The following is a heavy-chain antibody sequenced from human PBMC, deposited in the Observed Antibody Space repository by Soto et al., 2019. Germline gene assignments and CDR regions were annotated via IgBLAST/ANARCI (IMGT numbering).Heavy chain of an antibody. CDR3: ARGGSGYCSGGSCSFPYYCFGIDV. Sequence: QVQLVQSGAEVKKPGSSVKVSCKASGGTFSSYAISWVRQAPGQGLEWMGGIIPIFGTANYAQKCQGRVTIAADKSTSTAYGELISLRSEDPAVYYCARGGSGYCSGGSCSFPYYCFGIDVWGQGTTVTVSS. CDR1: GGTFSSYA. V-gene: IGHV1-69*06. J-gene: IGHJ6*02. CDR2: IIPIFGTA. D-gene: IGHD2-15*01.